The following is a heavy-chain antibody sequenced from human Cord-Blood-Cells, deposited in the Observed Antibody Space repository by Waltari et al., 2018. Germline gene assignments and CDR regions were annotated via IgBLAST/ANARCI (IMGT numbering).Heavy chain of an antibody. V-gene: IGHV4-39*01. D-gene: IGHD6-19*01. CDR3: ASIAVAGLLFDY. CDR1: GGSTSSSSYY. CDR2: IYYSGST. Sequence: QLQLQESGPGLVKPSETLSPPCPVSGGSTSSSSYYWGWIRQPPGKGLEWIGSIYYSGSTYYNPSLKSRVTISVDTSKNQFSLKLSSVTAADTAVYYCASIAVAGLLFDYWGQGTLVTVSS. J-gene: IGHJ4*02.